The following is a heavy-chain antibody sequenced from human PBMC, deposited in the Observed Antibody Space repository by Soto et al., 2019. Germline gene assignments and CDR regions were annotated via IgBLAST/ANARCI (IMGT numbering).Heavy chain of an antibody. D-gene: IGHD1-26*01. Sequence: PSQTLSLTCVISGDTVSAYGSAWNWIRQSPSRGLEWLGRAYYRSKWFNEYVVSMKSRLNIRPDTTKNQFSLQLTSVDVEDTAVYYCARSRENPRDGMDVWGQGTTVTVSS. V-gene: IGHV6-1*01. CDR2: AYYRSKWFN. J-gene: IGHJ6*02. CDR3: ARSRENPRDGMDV. CDR1: GDTVSAYGSA.